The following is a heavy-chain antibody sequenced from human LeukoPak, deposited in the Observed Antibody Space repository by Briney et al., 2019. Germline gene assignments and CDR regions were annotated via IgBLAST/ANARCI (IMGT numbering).Heavy chain of an antibody. J-gene: IGHJ3*02. CDR2: IIPILGIA. D-gene: IGHD3-22*01. Sequence: WASVKVSCKASGGTFSSYAISWVRQAPGQGLEWMGRIIPILGIANYAQKFQGRVTITADKSTSTAYMELSSLRSEDTAVYYCASPYYYDSSGQGAFDIWGQGTMVTVSS. V-gene: IGHV1-69*04. CDR3: ASPYYYDSSGQGAFDI. CDR1: GGTFSSYA.